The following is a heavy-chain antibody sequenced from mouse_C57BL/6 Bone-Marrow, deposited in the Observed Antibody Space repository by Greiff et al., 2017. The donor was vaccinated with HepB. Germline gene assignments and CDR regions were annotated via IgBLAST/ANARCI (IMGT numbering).Heavy chain of an antibody. Sequence: VQLQQSGAELARPGASVKLSCKASGYTFTSYGISWVKQRTGQGLEWIGEIYPRSGNTYYNEKFKGKATLTADKSSSTAYMELRSLTSEDSAVYFCASPNYGSSYVDYFDYWGQGTTLTVSS. CDR2: IYPRSGNT. CDR3: ASPNYGSSYVDYFDY. J-gene: IGHJ2*01. D-gene: IGHD1-1*01. V-gene: IGHV1-81*01. CDR1: GYTFTSYG.